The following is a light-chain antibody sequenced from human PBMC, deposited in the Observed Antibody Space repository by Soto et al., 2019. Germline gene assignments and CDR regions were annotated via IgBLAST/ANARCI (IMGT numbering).Light chain of an antibody. CDR2: GAS. CDR3: QQYGSSPRELT. J-gene: IGKJ4*01. Sequence: EIVLTQSPGTLSLSPGERATLSCRASQSVNSGYLAWYQQKPGQAPKLLIYGASNRATGIPDRFSGSGSGTDFSLTISRLEPEDFAVYYCQQYGSSPRELTVGGGTKVEIK. V-gene: IGKV3-20*01. CDR1: QSVNSGY.